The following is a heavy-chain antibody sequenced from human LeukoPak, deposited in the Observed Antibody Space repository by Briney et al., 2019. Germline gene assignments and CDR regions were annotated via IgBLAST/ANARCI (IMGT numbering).Heavy chain of an antibody. Sequence: GGSLRLSCAASGFTFSSYSMNWVRQAPGKGLEWVSSISSSSSSYIYYADSVKGRFTISRDNAKNSLYLQMNSLRAEDTAVYYCARVVVVAATPDYWGQGTLVTVSS. J-gene: IGHJ4*02. CDR2: ISSSSSSYI. D-gene: IGHD2-15*01. V-gene: IGHV3-21*01. CDR3: ARVVVVAATPDY. CDR1: GFTFSSYS.